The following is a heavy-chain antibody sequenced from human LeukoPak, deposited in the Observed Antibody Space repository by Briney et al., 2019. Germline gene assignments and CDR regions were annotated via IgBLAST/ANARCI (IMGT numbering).Heavy chain of an antibody. J-gene: IGHJ4*02. V-gene: IGHV3-23*01. CDR1: GFTFNNYA. Sequence: GGSLRLSCVASGFTFNNYAMTWVRQAPGKGLEWVSAISGSGYSTYYADSVKGRFTTSRDNSKNTLYLQMNSLRAEDTAVYYCARDHYDSSGGRVCYFDYWGQGTLVTVSS. CDR3: ARDHYDSSGGRVCYFDY. D-gene: IGHD3-22*01. CDR2: ISGSGYST.